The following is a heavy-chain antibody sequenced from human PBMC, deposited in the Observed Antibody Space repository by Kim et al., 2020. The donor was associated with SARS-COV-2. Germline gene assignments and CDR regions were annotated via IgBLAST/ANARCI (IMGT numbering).Heavy chain of an antibody. CDR3: ARGAAYCGGDCYGY. CDR1: GFTFSSYA. CDR2: ISYDGSNK. Sequence: GGSLRLSCAASGFTFSSYAMHWVRQAPGKGLEWVAVISYDGSNKYYADSVKGRFTISRDNSKNTLYLQMNSLRAEDTAVYYCARGAAYCGGDCYGYWGQGTLVTVSS. V-gene: IGHV3-30-3*01. D-gene: IGHD2-21*01. J-gene: IGHJ4*02.